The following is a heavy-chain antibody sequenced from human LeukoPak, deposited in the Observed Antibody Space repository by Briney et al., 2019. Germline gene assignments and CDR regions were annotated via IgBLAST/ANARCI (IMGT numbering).Heavy chain of an antibody. CDR2: IRYDGSDK. CDR3: AKDAWEVGATSEIDY. CDR1: GFMFSNYG. Sequence: GGSLRLSCATSGFMFSNYGIHWVRQAPGKGLEWVAFIRYDGSDKYYADSVKGRFTISRDNSKNKVYLQMNSLRAEDTAVYYCAKDAWEVGATSEIDYWGQGTLVTVSS. V-gene: IGHV3-30*02. J-gene: IGHJ4*02. D-gene: IGHD1-26*01.